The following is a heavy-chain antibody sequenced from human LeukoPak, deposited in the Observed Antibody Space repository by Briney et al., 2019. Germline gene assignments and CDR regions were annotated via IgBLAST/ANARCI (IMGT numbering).Heavy chain of an antibody. CDR3: AREVAAAGTPMSG. CDR2: MNPNSGNT. CDR1: GYTFTSYD. Sequence: ASVKVSCKASGYTFTSYDINWVRQAPGQGLEWMGWMNPNSGNTGYAQKFKGRVTMTRNTAISTAYMELSSLRSEDTAVYYCAREVAAAGTPMSGWGQGTLVTVSS. V-gene: IGHV1-8*01. D-gene: IGHD6-13*01. J-gene: IGHJ4*02.